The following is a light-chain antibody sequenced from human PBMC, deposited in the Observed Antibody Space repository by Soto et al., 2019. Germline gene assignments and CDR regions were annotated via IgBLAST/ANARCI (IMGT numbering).Light chain of an antibody. CDR1: SSDIGGYIF. CDR3: LSYGARSSYV. V-gene: IGLV2-14*01. J-gene: IGLJ1*01. CDR2: DIN. Sequence: QSALTQPASVSGSPGQSITVSCTGTSSDIGGYIFVSWYQQHPGKAPKLMIYDINNRPSGVSRRFSGSKSSNTASLTISGLQADDEADYCCLSYGARSSYVFGTGTKLTVL.